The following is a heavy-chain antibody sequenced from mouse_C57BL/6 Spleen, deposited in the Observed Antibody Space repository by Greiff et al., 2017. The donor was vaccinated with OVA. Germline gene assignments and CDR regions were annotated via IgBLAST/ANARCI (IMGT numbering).Heavy chain of an antibody. V-gene: IGHV1-77*01. Sequence: QVQLQQSGAELVKPGASVKISCKASGYTFTDYYINWVKQRPGSGSTYYNEKFKGKATLTADKSSSTAYMQLSSLISEDSAVYFCAKEGSYVSSYGFAYWGQGTLVTVSA. J-gene: IGHJ3*01. CDR1: GYTFTDYY. D-gene: IGHD1-1*01. CDR2: SGST. CDR3: AKEGSYVSSYGFAY.